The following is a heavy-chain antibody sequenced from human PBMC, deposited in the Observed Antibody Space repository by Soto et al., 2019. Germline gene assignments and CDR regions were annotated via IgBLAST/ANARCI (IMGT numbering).Heavy chain of an antibody. J-gene: IGHJ4*02. CDR2: INHSGST. V-gene: IGHV4-34*01. CDR3: ARRYYSSGRPRTIGY. CDR1: GGSFSGYY. Sequence: SETLSLTCAVYGGSFSGYYWTWIRQPPGTGLEWIGEINHSGSTNYNPSLKSRVTISVDTPKNQFSLNLTSVTAADTAVYYCARRYYSSGRPRTIGYWGQGTLVTVSS. D-gene: IGHD3-10*01.